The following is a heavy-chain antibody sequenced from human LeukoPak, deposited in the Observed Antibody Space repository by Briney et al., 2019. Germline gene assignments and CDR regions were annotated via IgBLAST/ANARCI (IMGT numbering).Heavy chain of an antibody. D-gene: IGHD1-1*01. J-gene: IGHJ4*02. CDR3: AGAPNAHYFDY. V-gene: IGHV4-61*01. CDR2: VYYSGST. Sequence: SETLSLTCTVSGDSVSGPNYYWNWIRQPPGKGLEWLGNVYYSGSTNYNPSFKSRVTIAVDMSKNQFSLKLSSVTAADTAVYYCAGAPNAHYFDYWGQGTLVTVSS. CDR1: GDSVSGPNYY.